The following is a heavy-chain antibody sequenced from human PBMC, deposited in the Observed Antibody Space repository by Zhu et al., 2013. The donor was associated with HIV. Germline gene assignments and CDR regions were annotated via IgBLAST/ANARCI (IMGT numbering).Heavy chain of an antibody. Sequence: QVQMVQSGPEAKKPGSSVKVSCKASGRPSNNFAVSWVRQAPGQGLDWMGGLIPTFGEPTYARKFQGRVTISADRSRTTVYMELISLRSDDTAVYFCTRGKWRDHDWGSSWAPEYFQEWGQGTPVIVSS. CDR2: LIPTFGEP. D-gene: IGHD7-27*01. CDR3: TRGKWRDHDWGSSWAPEYFQE. V-gene: IGHV1-69*06. J-gene: IGHJ1*01. CDR1: GRPSNNFA.